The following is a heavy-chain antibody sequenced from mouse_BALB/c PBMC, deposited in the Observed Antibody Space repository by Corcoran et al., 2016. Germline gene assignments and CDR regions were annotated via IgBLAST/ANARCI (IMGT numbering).Heavy chain of an antibody. V-gene: IGHV9-3*02. Sequence: QIQLVQSGPELKKPGETVKISCKASGYTFTNYGMNWVKQASGKGLKWIGWINTHSGVPKYAEDFKGRFAFSLETSASTAYLQISNLKNEDTATYVCARDIYFNYFDYWGQGTTLTVSS. D-gene: IGHD2-1*01. CDR3: ARDIYFNYFDY. J-gene: IGHJ2*01. CDR2: INTHSGVP. CDR1: GYTFTNYG.